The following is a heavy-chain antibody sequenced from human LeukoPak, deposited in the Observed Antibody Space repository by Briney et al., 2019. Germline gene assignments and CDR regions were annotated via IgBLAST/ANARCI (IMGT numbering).Heavy chain of an antibody. D-gene: IGHD2-15*01. J-gene: IGHJ6*03. CDR2: INPNSGGT. CDR3: ARLSLGYCSGGSCYAYYMDV. Sequence: ASVKVSCKASGYTFTGYYMHWVRQAPGQGLEWMGRINPNSGGTNYAQKFQGRVTMTRDTSISTAYMELSRLRSDDTAVYYCARLSLGYCSGGSCYAYYMDVWSKGTTVTVSS. CDR1: GYTFTGYY. V-gene: IGHV1-2*06.